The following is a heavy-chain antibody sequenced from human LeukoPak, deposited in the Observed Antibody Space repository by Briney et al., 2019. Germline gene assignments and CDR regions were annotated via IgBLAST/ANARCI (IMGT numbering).Heavy chain of an antibody. D-gene: IGHD5-12*01. V-gene: IGHV1-2*02. Sequence: ASVKVSCKASGYTFTGYYMHWVRQAPGQGLEWMGWINPNSGGTNYAQKFQGRVTMTRDTSICTAYMELSRLRSDDTAVYYCARDLGGGGYDFTYWGQGTLVTVSS. CDR2: INPNSGGT. CDR1: GYTFTGYY. CDR3: ARDLGGGGYDFTY. J-gene: IGHJ4*02.